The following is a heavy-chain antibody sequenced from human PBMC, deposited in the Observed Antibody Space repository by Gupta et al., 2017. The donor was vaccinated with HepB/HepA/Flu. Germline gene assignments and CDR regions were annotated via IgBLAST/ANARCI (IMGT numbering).Heavy chain of an antibody. Sequence: EVQLVESGGGLVKPGGSLRLSCVVSRFTFSTYSMNWVRQTPGKGLEWVSSISSSSSYKYYADSVKGRFTISRDNAKNSLYLQMNSLRAEDTAVYYCAGEIEGSRGSGWYNVLDYWGQGTLVTVSS. CDR1: RFTFSTYS. V-gene: IGHV3-21*01. D-gene: IGHD6-19*01. CDR3: AGEIEGSRGSGWYNVLDY. J-gene: IGHJ4*02. CDR2: ISSSSSYK.